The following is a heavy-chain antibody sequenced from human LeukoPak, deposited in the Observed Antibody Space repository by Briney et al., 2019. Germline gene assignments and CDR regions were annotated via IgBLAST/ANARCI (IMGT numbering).Heavy chain of an antibody. CDR1: GYVFTTKW. Sequence: PGESLKISCEASGYVFTTKWIGWVREMRGDGLEWMGIIYPSDSDTRYSPSFQGHVIISADKSISPAYPQWSSLKTSATATYYCATQYRTGIYFDYWGHGTQVTVSS. D-gene: IGHD1-14*01. CDR3: ATQYRTGIYFDY. V-gene: IGHV5-51*01. J-gene: IGHJ4*01. CDR2: IYPSDSDT.